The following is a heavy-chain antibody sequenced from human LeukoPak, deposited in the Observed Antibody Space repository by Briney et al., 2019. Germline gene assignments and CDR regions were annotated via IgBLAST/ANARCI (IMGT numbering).Heavy chain of an antibody. CDR1: GGSISGYY. Sequence: SETLSLTCTVSGGSISGYYWNWIRQPAGKGLEWIGRIYTSGNTNYNPSLKSRVTMSIDTSKNQFSLQLSSVTAADTAVYYCAREMYSSSYIDYYYYMDVWGKGTTVTVSS. V-gene: IGHV4-4*07. J-gene: IGHJ6*03. CDR2: IYTSGNT. D-gene: IGHD6-6*01. CDR3: AREMYSSSYIDYYYYMDV.